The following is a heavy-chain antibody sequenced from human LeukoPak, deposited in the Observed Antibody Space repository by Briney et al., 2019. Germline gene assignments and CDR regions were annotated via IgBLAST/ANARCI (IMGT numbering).Heavy chain of an antibody. D-gene: IGHD2-21*02. Sequence: PSETLSLTCTVSGASISSGDYYWAWIRQPPGKGLEWIGSIYSSGSTYYNSSLKSRVTISIDTSKNQVSLKMSFVAAADTAVYYCAKSDGYGLIDYWGQGTLVTVSS. CDR3: AKSDGYGLIDY. J-gene: IGHJ4*01. CDR2: IYSSGST. CDR1: GASISSGDYY. V-gene: IGHV4-39*01.